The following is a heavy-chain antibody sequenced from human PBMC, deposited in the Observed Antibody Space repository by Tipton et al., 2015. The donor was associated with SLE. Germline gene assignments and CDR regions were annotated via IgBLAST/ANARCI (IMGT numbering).Heavy chain of an antibody. CDR1: GGSISSYY. D-gene: IGHD2-2*01. CDR2: IYYSGST. V-gene: IGHV4-59*12. J-gene: IGHJ4*02. CDR3: ARAYAGDVDY. Sequence: TPSLTCTVSGGSISSYYWSWIRQPPGKGLEWIGYIYYSGSTNYNPSLKSRVTIPVDTSKNQFSLKLSSVTAADTAVYYCARAYAGDVDYWGQGTLVTVSS.